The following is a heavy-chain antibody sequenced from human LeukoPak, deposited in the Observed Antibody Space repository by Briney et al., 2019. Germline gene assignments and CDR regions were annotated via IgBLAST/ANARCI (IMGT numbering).Heavy chain of an antibody. CDR2: IYHSGST. J-gene: IGHJ4*02. V-gene: IGHV4-30-2*01. CDR3: ARGHIVVVVAATPVVPSYFDY. D-gene: IGHD2-15*01. Sequence: PSETLSLTCAVSGGSISSGGYFWSWIRQPPGKGLEWIGYIYHSGSTYYNPSLKSRVTISVDRSKNQFSLKLSSVTAADTAVYYCARGHIVVVVAATPVVPSYFDYWGQGTLVTVSS. CDR1: GGSISSGGYF.